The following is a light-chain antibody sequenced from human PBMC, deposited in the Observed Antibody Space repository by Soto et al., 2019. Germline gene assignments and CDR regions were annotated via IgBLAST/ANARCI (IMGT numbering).Light chain of an antibody. J-gene: IGKJ1*01. CDR3: QQYGDSPWT. CDR1: QSVTGSF. CDR2: GAS. V-gene: IGKV3-20*01. Sequence: EIVLTQSPGTLSLSPGERATLSCRASQSVTGSFLAWYQQKPGQAPRLLIYGASIRATGIPDQFSGSGSGTDFTLTISRPEPEDFAVYYCQQYGDSPWTFGQGTQVEIK.